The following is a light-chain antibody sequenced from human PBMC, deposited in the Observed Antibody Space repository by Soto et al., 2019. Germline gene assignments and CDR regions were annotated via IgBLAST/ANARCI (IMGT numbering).Light chain of an antibody. CDR2: DVS. CDR3: GSYAVSYTVV. V-gene: IGLV2-11*01. J-gene: IGLJ2*01. CDR1: SSDVGGYNY. Sequence: QSVLTQPRSVSGSPGQSVTISCTGTSSDVGGYNYVSWHQHHPGKAPKLMIYDVSKRPSGVPDRFSGSKSGNTASLTISGLQAEDEADYFCGSYAVSYTVVFGGGTKVTVL.